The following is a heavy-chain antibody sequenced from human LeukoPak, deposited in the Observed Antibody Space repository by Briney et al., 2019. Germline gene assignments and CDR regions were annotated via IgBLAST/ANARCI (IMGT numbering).Heavy chain of an antibody. V-gene: IGHV4-59*01. J-gene: IGHJ4*02. CDR2: IYYSGST. Sequence: SETLSLTCTVSGGSISSYYWSWIRQPAGKGLEWIGYIYYSGSTNYNPSLKSRVTISVDTSKNQFSLKLSSVTAADTAVYYCARDDFWSGVVDYWGQGTLVTVSS. CDR3: ARDDFWSGVVDY. D-gene: IGHD3-3*01. CDR1: GGSISSYY.